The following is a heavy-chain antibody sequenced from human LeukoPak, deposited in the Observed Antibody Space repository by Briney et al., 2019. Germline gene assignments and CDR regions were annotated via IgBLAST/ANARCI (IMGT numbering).Heavy chain of an antibody. Sequence: SETLSLTCAVSGGSISSGTHYWNWIRQHPGQGLEWIGHIYNTGSAYYNPSLMSRVSISIDTSENQFSLKLSSVTAADTAVYYCASSHYDYVWGSYSGRRGDDYWGQGTLVTVSS. V-gene: IGHV4-31*11. J-gene: IGHJ4*02. D-gene: IGHD3-16*01. CDR2: IYNTGSA. CDR3: ASSHYDYVWGSYSGRRGDDY. CDR1: GGSISSGTHY.